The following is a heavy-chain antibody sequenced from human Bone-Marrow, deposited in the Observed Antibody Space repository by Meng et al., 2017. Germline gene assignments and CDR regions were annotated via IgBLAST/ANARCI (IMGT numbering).Heavy chain of an antibody. D-gene: IGHD6-13*01. V-gene: IGHV3-33*01. CDR3: ARGVSSRWGEYFQH. CDR2: IWYDGSNK. CDR1: GFTFGSYG. J-gene: IGHJ1*01. Sequence: GESLKISCAASGFTFGSYGMHWVRQAPGKGLEWVAVIWYDGSNKYYADSVKGRFTISRDNSKNTLYLQMNSLRAEDTAVYYCARGVSSRWGEYFQHWGQGTLVTVSS.